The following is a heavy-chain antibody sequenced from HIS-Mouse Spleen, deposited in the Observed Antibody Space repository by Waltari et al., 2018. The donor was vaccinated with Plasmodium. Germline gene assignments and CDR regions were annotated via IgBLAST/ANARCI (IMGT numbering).Heavy chain of an antibody. CDR2: IKQDGSEK. CDR3: ASSWYWYFDR. J-gene: IGHJ2*01. D-gene: IGHD6-13*01. Sequence: EVPLVESGGGLVQPGGSLRLSCAASYFTFSSYWMGWVRQAPGKGLEWVANIKQDGSEKYYVDSVKGRVTISRDNAKNSLYLQMNSLRAEDTAVYYCASSWYWYFDRWGRGTLVTVSS. CDR1: YFTFSSYW. V-gene: IGHV3-7*01.